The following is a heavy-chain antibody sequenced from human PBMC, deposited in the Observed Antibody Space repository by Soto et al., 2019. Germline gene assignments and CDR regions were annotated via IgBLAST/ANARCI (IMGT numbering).Heavy chain of an antibody. D-gene: IGHD3-10*01. CDR2: TYYRSRFFS. Sequence: QVQLQQSGPGLVKPSQTLSLTCAISGDSVSSYSAAWNWIRQSPSVGLEWLGRTYYRSRFFSDYAESVKSRIIINPDTSKNQFSLQLKSVTPEDTAVYYCVRDRYSSSGWFDPWGQGTPVTVSS. CDR3: VRDRYSSSGWFDP. V-gene: IGHV6-1*02. J-gene: IGHJ5*02. CDR1: GDSVSSYSAA.